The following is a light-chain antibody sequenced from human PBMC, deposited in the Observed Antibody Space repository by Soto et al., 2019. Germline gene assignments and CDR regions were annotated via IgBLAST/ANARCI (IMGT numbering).Light chain of an antibody. CDR2: EVS. J-gene: IGLJ1*01. CDR1: SSDVGSYNL. Sequence: QSVLTQPASVSGSPGQSITISCTGTSSDVGSYNLVSWYQQHPGKAPKLMIYEVSKRPSVVSNRFSGSKSGNTASLTISGLQAEDEADYYCCSYAGSSTFVFGTGTKVTV. V-gene: IGLV2-23*02. CDR3: CSYAGSSTFV.